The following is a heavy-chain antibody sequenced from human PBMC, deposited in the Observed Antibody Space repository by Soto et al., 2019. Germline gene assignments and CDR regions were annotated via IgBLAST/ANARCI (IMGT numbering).Heavy chain of an antibody. J-gene: IGHJ5*02. V-gene: IGHV3-23*01. CDR3: QGTHDWPPGWFDP. Sequence: QAGGSLRLSCAASGFTFSSYAMSWVRQAPGKGLEWVSAISGSGGSTYYADSVKGRFTISRGNSKNTLYLQMNSLRAEDTAVYYCQGTHDWPPGWFDPWGQGTLVTVSS. D-gene: IGHD3-9*01. CDR1: GFTFSSYA. CDR2: ISGSGGST.